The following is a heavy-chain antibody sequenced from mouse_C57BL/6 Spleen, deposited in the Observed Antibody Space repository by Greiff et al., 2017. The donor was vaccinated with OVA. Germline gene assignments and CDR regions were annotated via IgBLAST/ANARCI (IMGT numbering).Heavy chain of an antibody. CDR3: ARSGYYGSSYDFDY. V-gene: IGHV1-64*01. J-gene: IGHJ2*01. CDR2: IHPNSGST. Sequence: QVQLQQPGAELVKPGASVKLSCKASGYTFTSYWMHWVKQRPGQGLEWIGMIHPNSGSTNYNEKFKSKATLTVDKSSSTAYMQLRSLTSEDSAVYYCARSGYYGSSYDFDYWGQGTTLTVSS. D-gene: IGHD1-1*01. CDR1: GYTFTSYW.